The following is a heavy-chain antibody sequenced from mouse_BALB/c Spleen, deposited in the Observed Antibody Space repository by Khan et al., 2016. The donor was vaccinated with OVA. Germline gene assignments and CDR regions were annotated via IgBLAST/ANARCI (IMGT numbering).Heavy chain of an antibody. V-gene: IGHV4-1*02. Sequence: EVQLQESGGGLVQPGGSLKLSCAASGFDFSRYWMSWVRQAPGKGLEWIGEINPDSSTINYTPSLKDKFIISRDNAKNTLYLQMSKVRSEDTALYYGARPSRYDGRAWFAYWGQGTLVTVSA. CDR2: INPDSSTI. J-gene: IGHJ3*01. D-gene: IGHD2-14*01. CDR1: GFDFSRYW. CDR3: ARPSRYDGRAWFAY.